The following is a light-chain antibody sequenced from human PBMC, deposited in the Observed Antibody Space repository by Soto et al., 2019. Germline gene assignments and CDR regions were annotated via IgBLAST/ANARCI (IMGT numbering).Light chain of an antibody. Sequence: QSVLTEPAFVSGSPSQSITISCTGTSSDVGAYNYDSWYQQYPGEAPKVIIYDVSHRPAGVSNRFSGSKSGNTASLTISGLQTQDEADYYCSSYTSATTYVFGTGTKVTVL. J-gene: IGLJ1*01. CDR1: SSDVGAYNY. CDR2: DVS. V-gene: IGLV2-14*01. CDR3: SSYTSATTYV.